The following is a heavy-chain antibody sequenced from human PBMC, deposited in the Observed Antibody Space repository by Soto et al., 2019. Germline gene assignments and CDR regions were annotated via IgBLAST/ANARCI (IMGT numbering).Heavy chain of an antibody. CDR2: ISGSGGST. J-gene: IGHJ1*01. Sequence: GGSLRLSCAASGFTFSSYAMSWVRQAPGKGLEWVSAISGSGGSTYYADSVKGRFTISRDNSKNTLYLQMNSLRAEDTAVYYCAKIDSSSPGPQFQEYLQHWGQGTLVTVSS. CDR3: AKIDSSSPGPQFQEYLQH. V-gene: IGHV3-23*01. D-gene: IGHD6-6*01. CDR1: GFTFSSYA.